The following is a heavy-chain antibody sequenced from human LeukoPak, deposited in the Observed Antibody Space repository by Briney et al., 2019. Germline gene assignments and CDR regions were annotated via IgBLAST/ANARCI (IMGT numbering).Heavy chain of an antibody. Sequence: SVKVSCKASGGTFISYAISWVRQAPGQGLEWMGGIIPIFGTANYAQKFQGRVTITADESTSTAYMELSSLRSEDTAVYYCARGSGWYSRRDGSITFDYWGQGTLVTVSS. V-gene: IGHV1-69*01. CDR3: ARGSGWYSRRDGSITFDY. J-gene: IGHJ4*02. D-gene: IGHD6-19*01. CDR1: GGTFISYA. CDR2: IIPIFGTA.